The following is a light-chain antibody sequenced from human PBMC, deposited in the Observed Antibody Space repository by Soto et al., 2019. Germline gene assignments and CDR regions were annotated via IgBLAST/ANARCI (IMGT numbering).Light chain of an antibody. CDR2: DVS. Sequence: QSVLTQPASVSGSPGQSITISCTGTSSDVGGYNYVSWYQQHPGKAPKLMIYDVSNRPSGVSGRFSGSKSGNMASLTISGLQAEDEADYYCSSYTSSSTLYVFGTGTKVTVL. CDR1: SSDVGGYNY. J-gene: IGLJ1*01. V-gene: IGLV2-14*01. CDR3: SSYTSSSTLYV.